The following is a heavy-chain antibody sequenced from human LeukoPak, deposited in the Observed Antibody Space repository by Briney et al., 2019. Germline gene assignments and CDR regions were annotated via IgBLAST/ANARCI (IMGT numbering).Heavy chain of an antibody. Sequence: SSETLSLTCTVSGGSISSGGYYWSWIRQHPGKGLEWIGYIYYSGSTYYNPSLKSRVTISVDTSKNQFSLKLSSVTAADTAVYYCARETIAAAGRYNWFDPWGQGTLVTASS. CDR1: GGSISSGGYY. D-gene: IGHD6-13*01. J-gene: IGHJ5*02. CDR3: ARETIAAAGRYNWFDP. CDR2: IYYSGST. V-gene: IGHV4-31*03.